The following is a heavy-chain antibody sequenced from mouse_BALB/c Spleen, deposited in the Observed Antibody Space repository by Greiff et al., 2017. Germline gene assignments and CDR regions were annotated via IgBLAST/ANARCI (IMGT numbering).Heavy chain of an antibody. CDR3: ARYYGGYFDN. D-gene: IGHD1-1*01. CDR1: GYTFTSYW. CDR2: INPSTGYT. V-gene: IGHV1-7*01. Sequence: QVQLQQSGAELAKPGASVKMSCKASGYTFTSYWMHWVKQRPGQGLEWIGYINPSTGYTEYNQKFKDKATLTADKSSSTAYMQLSSLTSEDSAVYYCARYYGGYFDNWGQGTTLTVSS. J-gene: IGHJ2*01.